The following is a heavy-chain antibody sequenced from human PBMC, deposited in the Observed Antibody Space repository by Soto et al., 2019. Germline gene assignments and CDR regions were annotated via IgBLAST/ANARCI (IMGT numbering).Heavy chain of an antibody. J-gene: IGHJ1*01. CDR3: ARDLGYYDSSGYPIEYFQH. V-gene: IGHV4-59*01. CDR1: GGSISSYY. CDR2: IYYSGST. D-gene: IGHD3-22*01. Sequence: PSETLSLTCTVSGGSISSYYWSWIRQPPGKGLEWIGYIYYSGSTNYNPSLKSRVTISVDTSKNQFSLKLSSVTAADTAVYYCARDLGYYDSSGYPIEYFQHWGQGTLVTVS.